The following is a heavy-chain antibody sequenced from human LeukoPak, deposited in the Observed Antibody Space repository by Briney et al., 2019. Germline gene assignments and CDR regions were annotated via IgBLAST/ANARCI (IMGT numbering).Heavy chain of an antibody. CDR2: ISYDGSNK. Sequence: GGSLRLSCAASGFTFSSYAMHWVRQAPGKGLEWVAVISYDGSNKYYADSVKGRFTISRDNSKNTLYLQMNSLRAEDTAVYYCARDRSTGELLRSGPFDYWGQGTLATVSS. J-gene: IGHJ4*02. CDR3: ARDRSTGELLRSGPFDY. V-gene: IGHV3-30-3*01. CDR1: GFTFSSYA. D-gene: IGHD1-26*01.